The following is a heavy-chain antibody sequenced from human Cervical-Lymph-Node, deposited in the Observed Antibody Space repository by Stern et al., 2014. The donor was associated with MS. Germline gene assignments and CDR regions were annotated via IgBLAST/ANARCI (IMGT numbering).Heavy chain of an antibody. V-gene: IGHV4-4*02. Sequence: QVQLVESGPGLVKPSGTLSLTCAVSGGSISSSNWWSWVRQPPGKGLEWLGEIYHSGSTKYNPSLKSRVTIPVDKSKNKFSLKLSSGTAADTAVYYCAREGYSSSYDAFDIWGQGTMVTVSS. CDR2: IYHSGST. CDR3: AREGYSSSYDAFDI. J-gene: IGHJ3*02. D-gene: IGHD6-6*01. CDR1: GGSISSSNW.